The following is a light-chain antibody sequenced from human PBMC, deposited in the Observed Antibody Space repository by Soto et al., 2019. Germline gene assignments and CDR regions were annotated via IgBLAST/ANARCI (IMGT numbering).Light chain of an antibody. CDR3: QQTYNLPRT. CDR1: LTIGHS. Sequence: DGQMAQSPSALAASLAYRVTITCRASLTIGHSLSWFQQKAGKPPTLLIYGASALQRGVPARFSGSGSGTEFTLTINKMQREAFATYYCQQTYNLPRTFGQGTKVDIK. CDR2: GAS. V-gene: IGKV1-39*01. J-gene: IGKJ1*01.